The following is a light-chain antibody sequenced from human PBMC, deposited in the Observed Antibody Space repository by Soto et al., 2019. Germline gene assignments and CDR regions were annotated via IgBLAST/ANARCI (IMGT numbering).Light chain of an antibody. CDR2: EGH. J-gene: IGLJ1*01. Sequence: QSALSQPASVSWSHGHSITISCSRTTGFVGSFSLVSLYQQHPGKAPKVMISEGHRRPSSVPDRFSCSTSVNSASLTISWLQADDEADYYCCLYIGATTYVFGTGTKVTV. V-gene: IGLV2-23*01. CDR3: CLYIGATTYV. CDR1: TGFVGSFSL.